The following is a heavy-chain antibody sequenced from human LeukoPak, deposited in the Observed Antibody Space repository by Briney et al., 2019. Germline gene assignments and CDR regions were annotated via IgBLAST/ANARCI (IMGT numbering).Heavy chain of an antibody. Sequence: SETLSLTCTVSGGSISSYYWSWIRQPPGKGLEWIGYIYYSGSTNYNPSLKSRVTISVDTSKNQFSLKLSSVTAADTAVYYCASGRRVAGEYYFDYWGQGTLVTVSS. V-gene: IGHV4-59*01. CDR1: GGSISSYY. D-gene: IGHD6-19*01. CDR3: ASGRRVAGEYYFDY. J-gene: IGHJ4*02. CDR2: IYYSGST.